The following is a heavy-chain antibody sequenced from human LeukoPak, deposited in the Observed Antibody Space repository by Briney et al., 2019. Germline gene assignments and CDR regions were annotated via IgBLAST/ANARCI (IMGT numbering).Heavy chain of an antibody. Sequence: SVKVSCKASGGTFSSYAISWVRQAPGQGLEWMGGIIPIFGTANYAQKFQGRVTITADKSTSTAYMELSRLRSDDTAVYYCARDERYDSSGYPFDYWGQGTLVTVSS. J-gene: IGHJ4*02. CDR2: IIPIFGTA. CDR1: GGTFSSYA. D-gene: IGHD3-22*01. CDR3: ARDERYDSSGYPFDY. V-gene: IGHV1-69*06.